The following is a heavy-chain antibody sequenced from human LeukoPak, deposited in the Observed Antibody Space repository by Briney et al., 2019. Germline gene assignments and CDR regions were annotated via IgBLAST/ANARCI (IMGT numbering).Heavy chain of an antibody. CDR3: ARGRYFDWTRSYDAFDI. J-gene: IGHJ3*02. V-gene: IGHV1-69*06. D-gene: IGHD3-9*01. CDR1: GGTFSSYV. Sequence: SVKVSCKASGGTFSSYVINWVRQAPGQGLEWMGGIIPIFGTANYAQKFQGRVTITADKSTSTAYMESSSLRSEDTAVYYCARGRYFDWTRSYDAFDIWGQGTMVTVSS. CDR2: IIPIFGTA.